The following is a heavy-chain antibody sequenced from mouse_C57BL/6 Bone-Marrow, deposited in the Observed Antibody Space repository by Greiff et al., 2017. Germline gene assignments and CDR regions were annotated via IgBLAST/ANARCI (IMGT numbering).Heavy chain of an antibody. V-gene: IGHV1-55*01. D-gene: IGHD2-5*01. CDR3: ARPYYSNCWYFDV. Sequence: QVQLQQPGAELVKPGASVKMSCKASGYTFTSYWITWVKQRPGQGLGWIGDIYPGSGSTNYNEKFKSKATLTVDTSSRTAYMQLSSLTSEDSAVYYWARPYYSNCWYFDVWGTGTTVTVSS. CDR2: IYPGSGST. CDR1: GYTFTSYW. J-gene: IGHJ1*03.